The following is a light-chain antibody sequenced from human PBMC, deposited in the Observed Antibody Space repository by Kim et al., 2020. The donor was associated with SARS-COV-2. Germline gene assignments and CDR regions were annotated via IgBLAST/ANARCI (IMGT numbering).Light chain of an antibody. CDR3: QSYDSSSYVV. CDR2: EDN. CDR1: RGSIASRD. V-gene: IGLV6-57*03. Sequence: KTVTIPCTRSRGSIASRDVKWYQQRPGRAPTTVIYEDNQRPHGVPDRFSGSIDSSSNSASLTISGLKTEDEADYYCQSYDSSSYVVFGGGTQLTVL. J-gene: IGLJ2*01.